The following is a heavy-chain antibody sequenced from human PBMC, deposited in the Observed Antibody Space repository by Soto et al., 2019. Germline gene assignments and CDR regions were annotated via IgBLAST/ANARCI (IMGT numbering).Heavy chain of an antibody. V-gene: IGHV3-30*18. CDR1: GFTFSSYG. D-gene: IGHD1-26*01. CDR3: AKPDSGSYYGQWYYFDY. Sequence: QVQLVESGGGVVQPGRSLRLSCAASGFTFSSYGMHWVRQAPGKGLEWVAVISYDGSNKYYADSVKGRFTISRDNSKNTLYLQMNSLRAEDTAVYYCAKPDSGSYYGQWYYFDYWGQGILVTVSS. J-gene: IGHJ4*02. CDR2: ISYDGSNK.